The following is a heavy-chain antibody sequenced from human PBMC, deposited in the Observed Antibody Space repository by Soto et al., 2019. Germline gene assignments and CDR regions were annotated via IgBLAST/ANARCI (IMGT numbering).Heavy chain of an antibody. CDR1: GFNFSTYW. J-gene: IGHJ4*02. Sequence: SLRLSCAASGFNFSTYWMTWVRQAPGKGLEWVANIKEDGSEKYYVDSVKGRFAISRDNAKNSLHLELTDLRDDDTAVYYCARDTSHGVTIGGLDSWGQGTLVTVSS. CDR3: ARDTSHGVTIGGLDS. V-gene: IGHV3-7*01. D-gene: IGHD3-16*01. CDR2: IKEDGSEK.